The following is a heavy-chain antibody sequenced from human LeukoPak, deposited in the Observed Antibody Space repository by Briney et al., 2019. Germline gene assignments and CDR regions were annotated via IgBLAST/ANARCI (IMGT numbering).Heavy chain of an antibody. V-gene: IGHV1-2*02. CDR3: ARDHCTSNSCYEDFYYGMDV. CDR1: GYTFTDYY. Sequence: ASVKVSCKASGYTFTDYYVHWVRQAPGQGLEWMGWINPNSGGTEYAQKFQGRVTITRDTSISTAYMDLGRLGSDDTAMYYCARDHCTSNSCYEDFYYGMDVWGQGTTVTVSS. D-gene: IGHD2-2*01. J-gene: IGHJ6*02. CDR2: INPNSGGT.